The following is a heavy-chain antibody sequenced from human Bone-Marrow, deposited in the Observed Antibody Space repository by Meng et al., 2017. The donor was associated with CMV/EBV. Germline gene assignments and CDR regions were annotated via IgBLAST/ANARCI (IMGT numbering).Heavy chain of an antibody. Sequence: ASVKVFCMASGYTFTGYYMHWVRQAPGQGLEWMGWINPNSGNTGYAQKFQGRVTMTRNTSISTAYMELSSLRSEDTAVYYCARDDSSGYYGYWGQGTLVTVSS. CDR2: INPNSGNT. D-gene: IGHD3-22*01. CDR3: ARDDSSGYYGY. CDR1: GYTFTGYY. V-gene: IGHV1-8*02. J-gene: IGHJ4*02.